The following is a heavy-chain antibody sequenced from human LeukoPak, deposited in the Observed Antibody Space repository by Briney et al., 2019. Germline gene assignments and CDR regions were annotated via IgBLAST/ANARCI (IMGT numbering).Heavy chain of an antibody. V-gene: IGHV3-33*01. Sequence: PGGSLRLSCAASGFTFSSYGMHWVRQAPGKGLEWVAVIWYDGSNKYYADSVKGRFTISRDNSKNTLYLQMDSLRAEDTAVYYCARDHWELATIKNYFDFWGQGALVTVSS. CDR1: GFTFSSYG. J-gene: IGHJ4*02. D-gene: IGHD5-24*01. CDR2: IWYDGSNK. CDR3: ARDHWELATIKNYFDF.